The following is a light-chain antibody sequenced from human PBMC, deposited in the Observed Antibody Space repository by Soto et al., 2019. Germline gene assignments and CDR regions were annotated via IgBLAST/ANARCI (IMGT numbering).Light chain of an antibody. CDR1: SSDVGGYNY. Sequence: QTVVTQPPSASGSFGQSVTISCTGTSSDVGGYNYVSWYQQHPGKAPKLMIYEVSERPSGVPDRFSGSKSGNTASLTVSGLQADDEADYYCSSYSGTNSHYFFGTGTKLTVL. CDR3: SSYSGTNSHYF. J-gene: IGLJ1*01. CDR2: EVS. V-gene: IGLV2-8*01.